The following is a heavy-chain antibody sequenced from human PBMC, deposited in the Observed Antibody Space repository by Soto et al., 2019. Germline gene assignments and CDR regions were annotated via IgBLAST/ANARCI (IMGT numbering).Heavy chain of an antibody. CDR2: IYWDDDK. D-gene: IGHD3-22*01. CDR3: GHHIPNYYDSSGYVRFDP. J-gene: IGHJ5*02. Sequence: QITLKESGPTLVKPTQTLTLTCTFSGFSLSTSGVGVGWIRQPPGKALEWLALIYWDDDKRYSPSLKSRLTITKDTSKNQVVLTMTNMDPVDTATYYCGHHIPNYYDSSGYVRFDPWGQGTLVTVSS. CDR1: GFSLSTSGVG. V-gene: IGHV2-5*02.